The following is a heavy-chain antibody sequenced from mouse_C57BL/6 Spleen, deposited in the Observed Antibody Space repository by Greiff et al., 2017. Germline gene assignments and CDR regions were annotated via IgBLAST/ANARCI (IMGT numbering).Heavy chain of an antibody. Sequence: VQLQQSGTVLARPGASVKMSCKTSGYTFTSYWMHWVKQRPGQGLEWIGAIYPGNSDTSYNQKFKGKAKLTAVTSASTAYMELSSLTNEDSAVYYCTSGYYYGSSYDAMDYWGQGTSVTVSA. CDR3: TSGYYYGSSYDAMDY. CDR1: GYTFTSYW. CDR2: IYPGNSDT. V-gene: IGHV1-5*01. D-gene: IGHD1-1*01. J-gene: IGHJ4*01.